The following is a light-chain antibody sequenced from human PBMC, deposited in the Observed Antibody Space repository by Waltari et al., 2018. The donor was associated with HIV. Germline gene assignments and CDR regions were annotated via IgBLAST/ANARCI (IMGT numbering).Light chain of an antibody. CDR2: RYN. CDR3: QSSDSSGAYWV. J-gene: IGLJ3*02. Sequence: SFQLTQPPSVSVSPGQTARITCSGETLPRQYVFWYQQRPGQAPVLVIYRYNERPSGIPGRFSGSTSGTTVALTISGVQPEDEADYYCQSSDSSGAYWVFGGGTKLTVL. CDR1: TLPRQY. V-gene: IGLV3-25*03.